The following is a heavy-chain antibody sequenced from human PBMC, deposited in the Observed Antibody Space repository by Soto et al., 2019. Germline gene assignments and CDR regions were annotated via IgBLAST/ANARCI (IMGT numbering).Heavy chain of an antibody. CDR2: INAGNGKT. CDR1: GYTFSNYG. CDR3: ASCPQNCIPSSPCCLFFDY. V-gene: IGHV1-3*01. D-gene: IGHD6-13*01. J-gene: IGHJ4*02. Sequence: GASVKVSCKASGYTFSNYGIHWVRQAPGQRLEWKGLINAGNGKTKYSQKFQGRVTFTRDPSASTAYMELSSLSSEDTAVFYCASCPQNCIPSSPCCLFFDYWGQGTLVTVSS.